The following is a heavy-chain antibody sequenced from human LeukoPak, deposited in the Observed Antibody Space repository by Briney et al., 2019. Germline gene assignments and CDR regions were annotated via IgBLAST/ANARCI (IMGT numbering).Heavy chain of an antibody. CDR2: ISAYNGNT. J-gene: IGHJ4*02. D-gene: IGHD6-13*01. CDR3: ARGDIAAAGYDY. V-gene: IGHV1-18*01. Sequence: ASVKVSCKASGYIFSNLFSSYGITWVRQAPGQGLEWMGWISAYNGNTNYAQKLQGRVTMTTDTSTSTAYMELRSLRSDDTAVYYCARGDIAAAGYDYWGQGTLVTVSS. CDR1: GYIFSNLFSSYG.